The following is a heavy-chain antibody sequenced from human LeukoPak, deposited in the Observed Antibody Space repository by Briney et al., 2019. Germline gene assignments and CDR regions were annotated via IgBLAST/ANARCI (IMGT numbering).Heavy chain of an antibody. J-gene: IGHJ6*03. Sequence: GGSLRLSCAASGITVSSNFMSWVRQAPGKGLEWVSSISSSSSYIYYADSVKGRFTISRDNAKNSLYLQMNSLRAEDTAVYYCATVGPSYYYMDVWGKGTTVTVSS. CDR2: ISSSSSYI. V-gene: IGHV3-21*01. CDR3: ATVGPSYYYMDV. CDR1: GITVSSNF.